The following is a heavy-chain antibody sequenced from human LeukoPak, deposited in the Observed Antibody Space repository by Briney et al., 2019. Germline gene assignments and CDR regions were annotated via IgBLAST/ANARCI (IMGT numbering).Heavy chain of an antibody. CDR3: AAISYLAFDI. Sequence: GGSLRLSCAASGFTFDDYAMHWVRQAPGKGLEWVSGISWNSGSIGYADSVKGRFTISRDNAKNSLYLQMNSLRADDTAVYYCAAISYLAFDIWGQGTMVTVSS. V-gene: IGHV3-9*01. J-gene: IGHJ3*02. D-gene: IGHD2/OR15-2a*01. CDR1: GFTFDDYA. CDR2: ISWNSGSI.